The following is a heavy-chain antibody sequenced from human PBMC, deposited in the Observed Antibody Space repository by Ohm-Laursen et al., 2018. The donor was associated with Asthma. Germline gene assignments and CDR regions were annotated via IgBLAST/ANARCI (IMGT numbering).Heavy chain of an antibody. CDR2: ISAYNGNT. Sequence: ASSVKVSCKASGYTFTSYGISWVRQAPGQGLEWMGWISAYNGNTNYAQKLQGRVTMTTDTSTSTAYMELRSLRSDDTAVYYCARDPNCSSTSCDYYYYGMDVWGQGTTVTVSS. D-gene: IGHD2-2*01. CDR3: ARDPNCSSTSCDYYYYGMDV. CDR1: GYTFTSYG. V-gene: IGHV1-18*04. J-gene: IGHJ6*02.